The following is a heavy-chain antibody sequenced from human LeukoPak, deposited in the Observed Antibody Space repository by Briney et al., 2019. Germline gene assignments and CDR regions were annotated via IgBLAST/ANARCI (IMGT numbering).Heavy chain of an antibody. CDR1: GFTFSNYA. D-gene: IGHD2-15*01. CDR3: ARASVVVAATQARDYYYGMDV. CDR2: ISGSGDGT. Sequence: PGGSLRLSCAASGFTFSNYAMTWVRQAPGKGLEWVSAISGSGDGTYYADSVKGRFTISRDNSKNTLYLQMNSLRAEDTAVYYCARASVVVAATQARDYYYGMDVWGQGTTVTVSS. J-gene: IGHJ6*02. V-gene: IGHV3-23*01.